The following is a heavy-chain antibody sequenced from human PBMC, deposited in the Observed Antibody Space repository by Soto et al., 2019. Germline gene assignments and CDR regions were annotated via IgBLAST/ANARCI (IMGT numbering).Heavy chain of an antibody. CDR3: ARGGALRPNGHVPLVF. J-gene: IGHJ4*02. CDR2: IHVTGYT. CDR1: GASITSGSYS. V-gene: IGHV4-30-2*01. D-gene: IGHD1-26*01. Sequence: QLQLQESGSGLVNPSQTLSLTCTVSGASITSGSYSWSWIRQAPGKGLEWIGNIHVTGYTAFSPSPKRRVTMSVDTSKNQFSLNVNSVTAADTAVYFCARGGALRPNGHVPLVFWGQGTLVTVSS.